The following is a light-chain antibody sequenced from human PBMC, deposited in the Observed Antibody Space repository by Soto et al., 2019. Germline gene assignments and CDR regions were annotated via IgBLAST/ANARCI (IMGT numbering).Light chain of an antibody. CDR3: QQYGRSPFT. J-gene: IGKJ3*01. CDR1: QRVSSNY. Sequence: EIVLTQSPGALALSPGETATLSCRASQRVSSNYLSWYQQKPGQAPRLLIHGASSRATGIPDRFSGSGSGTVFTITISRLVPEYFAVYYCQQYGRSPFTFGPGTKVDI. CDR2: GAS. V-gene: IGKV3-20*01.